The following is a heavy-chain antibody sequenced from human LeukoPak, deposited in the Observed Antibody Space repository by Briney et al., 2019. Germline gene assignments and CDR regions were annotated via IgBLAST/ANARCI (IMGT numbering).Heavy chain of an antibody. D-gene: IGHD6-25*01. CDR1: GFTFSSYG. V-gene: IGHV3-33*06. Sequence: PGGSLRLSCAASGFTFSSYGMHWVRQAPGKGLEWVAVIWYDGSNKYYADSVKGRFTISRDNSQNTPYLQLNSLRAEDTAVYYCAKRGSAWDLDYWGQGTLVTVSS. CDR2: IWYDGSNK. CDR3: AKRGSAWDLDY. J-gene: IGHJ4*02.